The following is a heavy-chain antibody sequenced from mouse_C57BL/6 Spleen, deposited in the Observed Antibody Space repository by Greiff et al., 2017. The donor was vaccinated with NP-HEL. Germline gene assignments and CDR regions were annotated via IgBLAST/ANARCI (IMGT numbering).Heavy chain of an antibody. CDR1: GYAFSSSW. Sequence: VQLQQSGPELVKPGASVKISCKASGYAFSSSWMNWVKQRPGKGLEWIGRIYPGDGDTNYNGKFKGKATLTADKSSSTAYMQLSSLTSEDSAVYFCARGGYDEYYFDYWGQGTTLTVSS. V-gene: IGHV1-82*01. J-gene: IGHJ2*01. D-gene: IGHD2-2*01. CDR3: ARGGYDEYYFDY. CDR2: IYPGDGDT.